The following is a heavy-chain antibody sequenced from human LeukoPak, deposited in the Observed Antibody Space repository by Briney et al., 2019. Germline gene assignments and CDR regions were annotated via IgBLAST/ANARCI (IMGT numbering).Heavy chain of an antibody. CDR1: GGTFSSYA. CDR3: ARSGDITIFGVVTPYNWFDP. J-gene: IGHJ5*02. Sequence: SVKVSCKASGGTFSSYAISWVRQAPGQGLGWMGGIIPIFGTANYAQKFQGRVTITADESTSTAYMELSSLRSEDTAVYYCARSGDITIFGVVTPYNWFDPWGQRTLVTVSS. D-gene: IGHD3-3*01. CDR2: IIPIFGTA. V-gene: IGHV1-69*13.